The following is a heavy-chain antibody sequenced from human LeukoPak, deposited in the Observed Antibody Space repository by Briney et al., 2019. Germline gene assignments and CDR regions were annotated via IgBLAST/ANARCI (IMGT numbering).Heavy chain of an antibody. V-gene: IGHV1-69*05. J-gene: IGHJ3*02. CDR3: ARPIAAAHPDAFDI. Sequence: XSXVXQAPGQGREXXGRIIPIFATANYPQKFQGTVTITTDESTSTAYMELSSLRSEDTAVYYCARPIAAAHPDAFDIWGQGTMVTVSS. D-gene: IGHD6-13*01. CDR2: IIPIFATA.